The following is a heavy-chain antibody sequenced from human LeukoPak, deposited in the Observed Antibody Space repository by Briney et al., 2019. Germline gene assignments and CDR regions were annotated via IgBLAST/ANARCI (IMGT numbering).Heavy chain of an antibody. V-gene: IGHV4-59*01. CDR3: ARDSSSWARYFDL. CDR2: TYYSWTT. CDR1: VRSISSYY. J-gene: IGHJ2*01. Sequence: SETLSLTCTVSVRSISSYYWIWLRQPPGKGREGIGYTYYSWTTNYNPSLKSRVTISLDRSKNQFSLKVNSVTAADTALYYCARDSSSWARYFDLWGRGTLVSVSS. D-gene: IGHD2-2*01.